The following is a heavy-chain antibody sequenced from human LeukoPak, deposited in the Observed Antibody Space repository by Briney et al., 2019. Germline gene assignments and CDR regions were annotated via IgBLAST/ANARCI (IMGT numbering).Heavy chain of an antibody. CDR1: GYSFTTYA. CDR2: INTKTGNP. V-gene: IGHV7-4-1*02. Sequence: ASVKVSCNASGYSFTTYALNWVRQPAGQGLEWMGWINTKTGNPTHAQDFRGRFVFSLDTSGSTAYLQISSLKAEDTAVYYCARVFGTTIFGIVSKYGNDYWGQGTLVTVSS. D-gene: IGHD3-3*01. J-gene: IGHJ4*02. CDR3: ARVFGTTIFGIVSKYGNDY.